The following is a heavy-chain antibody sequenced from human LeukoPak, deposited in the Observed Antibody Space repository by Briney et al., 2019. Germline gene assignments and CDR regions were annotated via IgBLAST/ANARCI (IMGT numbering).Heavy chain of an antibody. J-gene: IGHJ2*01. CDR1: GFTFSDYA. Sequence: PGGSLRLSCAASGFTFSDYAMSWVRQAPGKGLEWVAAISYSGASSYYADSVKGRFTISRANSKNTHYPQMNSLRADDTAIYYCAKDSTAGYFDLWGRGTLVTVSS. CDR2: ISYSGASS. CDR3: AKDSTAGYFDL. V-gene: IGHV3-23*01. D-gene: IGHD1-1*01.